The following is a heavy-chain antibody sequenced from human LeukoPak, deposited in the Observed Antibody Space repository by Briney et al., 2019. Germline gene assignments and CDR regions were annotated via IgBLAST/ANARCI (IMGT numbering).Heavy chain of an antibody. D-gene: IGHD1-26*01. Sequence: SETLSLTCTVSGASINTYYWSWFRQPAGKGLEWIGRIHASGSTYYNPSLKSRVSVSMDMSKNQFSLRLQSMTAADTAVFYCARDIGSRIWGKGTTVIVSS. CDR2: IHASGST. J-gene: IGHJ6*04. CDR3: ARDIGSRI. V-gene: IGHV4-4*07. CDR1: GASINTYY.